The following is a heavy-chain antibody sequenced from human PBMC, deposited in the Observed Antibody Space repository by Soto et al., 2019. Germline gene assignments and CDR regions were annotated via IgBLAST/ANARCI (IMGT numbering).Heavy chain of an antibody. J-gene: IGHJ5*02. Sequence: GASVKVSCKASGGTFSSYAISWVRQAPGQGLEWMGGIIPIFGTANYAQKFQGRVTITADKSTSTAYMELSSLRSEDTAVYYCARVPPATVVPYNWFDPWGQGTLVTVS. CDR3: ARVPPATVVPYNWFDP. D-gene: IGHD4-17*01. V-gene: IGHV1-69*06. CDR1: GGTFSSYA. CDR2: IIPIFGTA.